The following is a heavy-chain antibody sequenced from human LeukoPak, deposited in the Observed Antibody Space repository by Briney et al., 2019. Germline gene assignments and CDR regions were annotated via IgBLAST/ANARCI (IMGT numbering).Heavy chain of an antibody. V-gene: IGHV4-4*07. D-gene: IGHD3-10*01. CDR1: GGSVSSYH. CDR2: IYTSGRT. CDR3: ARDWWFGESHYMDV. Sequence: PSETLSLTCTVSGGSVSSYHWNWIRQPAGKGLEWIGRIYTSGRTNYNPSLKSRVTMSEDTSKNQFPLKLSSVTAADTAVYYCARDWWFGESHYMDVWGKGTTVTVSS. J-gene: IGHJ6*03.